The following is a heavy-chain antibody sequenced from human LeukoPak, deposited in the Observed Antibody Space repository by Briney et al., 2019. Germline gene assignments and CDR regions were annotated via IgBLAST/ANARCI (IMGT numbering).Heavy chain of an antibody. CDR3: ARAGDLGTAAALS. D-gene: IGHD6-13*01. J-gene: IGHJ4*02. Sequence: ASVKVSCKASGYTFTGHYMHWVRHAPGQGLEWMGRINPNSGGTNYAQKFQGRITMTRDTSINTAYMELSRLRSDDTAAYYCARAGDLGTAAALSWGQGTLVTVSS. CDR1: GYTFTGHY. CDR2: INPNSGGT. V-gene: IGHV1-2*06.